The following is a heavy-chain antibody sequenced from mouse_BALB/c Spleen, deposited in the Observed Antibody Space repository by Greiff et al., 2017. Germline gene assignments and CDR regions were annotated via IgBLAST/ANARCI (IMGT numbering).Heavy chain of an antibody. CDR3: ARGEYDGYYHAMDY. V-gene: IGHV14-3*02. J-gene: IGHJ4*01. Sequence: EVQLVESGAELVKPGASVKLSCTASGFNIKDTYMHWVKQRPEQGLEWIGRIDPANGNTKYDPKFQGKATITADTSSNTAYLQLSRLTSEDSAVYFCARGEYDGYYHAMDYWGQGTSVTVSS. D-gene: IGHD2-3*01. CDR2: IDPANGNT. CDR1: GFNIKDTY.